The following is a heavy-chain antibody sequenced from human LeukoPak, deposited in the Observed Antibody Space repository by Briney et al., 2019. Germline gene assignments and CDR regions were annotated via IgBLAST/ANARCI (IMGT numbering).Heavy chain of an antibody. Sequence: GGSLRLSCVASGFTFSSYAMSWVRQAPGEGLEWVSAISGSGGSTYYADSVKGRFTISRDNSKNTLYLQMNSLRAEDTAVYYCAKEEKDYYDSGGYYQDYWGQGTLVTVAS. CDR3: AKEEKDYYDSGGYYQDY. CDR2: ISGSGGST. D-gene: IGHD3-22*01. V-gene: IGHV3-23*01. CDR1: GFTFSSYA. J-gene: IGHJ4*02.